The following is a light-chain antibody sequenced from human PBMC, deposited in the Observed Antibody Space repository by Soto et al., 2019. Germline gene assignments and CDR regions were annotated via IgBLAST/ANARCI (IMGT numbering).Light chain of an antibody. V-gene: IGKV3-20*01. J-gene: IGKJ4*01. CDR2: DAS. CDR1: QSLRSS. CDR3: QQFSSYPLT. Sequence: EIVMTQSPATLSVSLGERATLSCRASQSLRSSLAWYQQKPGQAPRLLIYDASSRATGIPDRFSGGGSGTDFTLTISRLEPEDFAVYYCQQFSSYPLTFGGGTKV.